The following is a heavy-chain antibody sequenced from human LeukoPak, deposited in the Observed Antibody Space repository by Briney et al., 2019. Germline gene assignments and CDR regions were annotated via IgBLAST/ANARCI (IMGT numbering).Heavy chain of an antibody. J-gene: IGHJ3*02. CDR2: IYYSGST. D-gene: IGHD3-22*01. CDR1: GFTFSSYT. Sequence: LRLSCAVSGFTFSSYTMSWVRQPPGKGLEWIGYIYYSGSTYYNPSLKSRVTISVDTSKNQFSLKLSSVTAADTAVYYCATYYDVSGHDAFDIWGQGTTVTVSS. V-gene: IGHV4-30-4*01. CDR3: ATYYDVSGHDAFDI.